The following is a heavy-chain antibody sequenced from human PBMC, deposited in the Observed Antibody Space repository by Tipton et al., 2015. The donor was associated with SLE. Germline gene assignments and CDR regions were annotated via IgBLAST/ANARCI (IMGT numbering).Heavy chain of an antibody. V-gene: IGHV4-38-2*01. CDR3: ARGPDDFWSGYSEMDV. CDR2: IFHSGST. CDR1: GYSISSGYY. D-gene: IGHD3-3*01. Sequence: TLSLTCAVSGYSISSGYYWGWIRQPPGKGLDWIASIFHSGSTYYNPSPKSRVTISVDTSKNQFSLKLNSVTAADTAVYYCARGPDDFWSGYSEMDVWGKGTTVTISS. J-gene: IGHJ6*04.